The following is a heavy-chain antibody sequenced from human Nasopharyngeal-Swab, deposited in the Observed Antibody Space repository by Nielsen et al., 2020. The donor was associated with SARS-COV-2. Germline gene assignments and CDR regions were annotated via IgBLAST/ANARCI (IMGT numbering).Heavy chain of an antibody. Sequence: ASVKVSCKVSGYTLNELSMQWVRQAPGKGLEWMGGFDPEDGETIYAQKFQGRVTMTEDTSTDTAYMELSSPRSEDTAVYYCATYPLRSGYYTGREFDYWGQGTLVTVSS. D-gene: IGHD3-3*01. CDR1: GYTLNELS. CDR3: ATYPLRSGYYTGREFDY. J-gene: IGHJ4*02. V-gene: IGHV1-24*01. CDR2: FDPEDGET.